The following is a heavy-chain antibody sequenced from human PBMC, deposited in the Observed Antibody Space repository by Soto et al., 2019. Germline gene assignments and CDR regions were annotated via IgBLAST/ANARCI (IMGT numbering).Heavy chain of an antibody. CDR2: ISGSGGST. CDR3: ARRRAYDILTGYPDY. D-gene: IGHD3-9*01. CDR1: GFTFSSYA. Sequence: PGGSLRLSCAASGFTFSSYAVSWVRQAPGKGLEWVSAISGSGGSTYYADSVKGRFTISRDNSKNTLYLQMNSLRAEDTAVYYCARRRAYDILTGYPDYWGQGTLVTVSS. J-gene: IGHJ4*02. V-gene: IGHV3-23*01.